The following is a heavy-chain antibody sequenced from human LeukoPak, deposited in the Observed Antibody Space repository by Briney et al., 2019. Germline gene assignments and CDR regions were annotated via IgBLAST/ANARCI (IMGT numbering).Heavy chain of an antibody. CDR2: MYYSGTT. Sequence: PSETVSLTCTVSGGSISSYYWSWIRQPPGKGLEWIGYMYYSGTTYYNPSLKSRVTMSVDTSKNQFSLKLSSVTAADTAMYYCARDPYDFWSGFHWFDPWGQGTLVTVSS. J-gene: IGHJ5*02. CDR1: GGSISSYY. CDR3: ARDPYDFWSGFHWFDP. D-gene: IGHD3-3*01. V-gene: IGHV4-59*04.